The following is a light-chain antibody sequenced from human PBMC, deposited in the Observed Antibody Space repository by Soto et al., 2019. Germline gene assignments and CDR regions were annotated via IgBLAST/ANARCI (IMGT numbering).Light chain of an antibody. J-gene: IGLJ1*01. CDR2: DVS. CDR1: SSDVGAYNY. CDR3: YSYTSSSTYV. Sequence: QSALTQPASVSGSPGQSITISCTGTSSDVGAYNYVSWYQQHPAKVPKLMIYDVSNRPSGVSDRFSGSKSGNTASLTISGLQAEDEADYYGYSYTSSSTYVFGTGTKLTVL. V-gene: IGLV2-14*01.